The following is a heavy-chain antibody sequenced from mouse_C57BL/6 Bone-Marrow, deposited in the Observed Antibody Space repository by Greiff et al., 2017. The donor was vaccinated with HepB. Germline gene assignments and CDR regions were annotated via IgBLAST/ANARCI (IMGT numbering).Heavy chain of an antibody. D-gene: IGHD3-2*02. J-gene: IGHJ3*01. V-gene: IGHV1-42*01. CDR1: GYSFTGYY. CDR3: ARGAQGFAY. Sequence: VQLQQSGPELVKPGASVKISCKASGYSFTGYYMNWVKQSPEKSLEWIGEINPSTGGTTYNQKFKAKATLTVDKSSSTAYMQLKSLTSEDSAVYYCARGAQGFAYWGHGTLVTVSA. CDR2: INPSTGGT.